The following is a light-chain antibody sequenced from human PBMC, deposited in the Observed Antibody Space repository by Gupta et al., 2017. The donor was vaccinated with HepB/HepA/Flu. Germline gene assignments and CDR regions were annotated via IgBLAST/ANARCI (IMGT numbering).Light chain of an antibody. CDR1: QSVSSY. Sequence: EIVLTQSPATLSLSPGERATLSCRASQSVSSYLAWYQQKPGQAPRLLIYDASNRATGIPARFSGSGSGTDFTLTISRPEPEDFAVYYLQKRSNGRAFGHGTKVDIK. J-gene: IGKJ3*01. CDR3: QKRSNGRA. V-gene: IGKV3-11*01. CDR2: DAS.